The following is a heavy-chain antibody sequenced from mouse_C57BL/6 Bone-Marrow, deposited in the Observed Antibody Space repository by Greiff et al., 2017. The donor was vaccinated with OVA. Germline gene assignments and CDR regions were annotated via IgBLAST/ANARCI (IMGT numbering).Heavy chain of an antibody. CDR2: IRNKANGYTT. D-gene: IGHD3-2*02. CDR3: ARYPRQLRLRVYAMDY. V-gene: IGHV7-3*01. Sequence: EVQRVESGGGLVQPGGSLSLSCAASGFTFTDYYMSWVRQPPGKALEWLGFIRNKANGYTTEYSASVKGRFTISRDNSQSILYLQMNALRAEDSATYYCARYPRQLRLRVYAMDYWGQGTSVTVSS. J-gene: IGHJ4*01. CDR1: GFTFTDYY.